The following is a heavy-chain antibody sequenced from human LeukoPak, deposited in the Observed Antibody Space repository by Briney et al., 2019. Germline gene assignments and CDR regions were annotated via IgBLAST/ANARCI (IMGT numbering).Heavy chain of an antibody. CDR2: INPSGGST. V-gene: IGHV1-46*01. Sequence: GASVKVSCKASGYTFTSYYMHWVRQAPGQGLEWMGIINPSGGSTSYAQKFQGRVTMTRDTSTSTVYMELSSLRSEDTAVYYCARDRVAVAGDMLDYYYYMDVWGKGTTVTISS. D-gene: IGHD6-19*01. CDR1: GYTFTSYY. J-gene: IGHJ6*03. CDR3: ARDRVAVAGDMLDYYYYMDV.